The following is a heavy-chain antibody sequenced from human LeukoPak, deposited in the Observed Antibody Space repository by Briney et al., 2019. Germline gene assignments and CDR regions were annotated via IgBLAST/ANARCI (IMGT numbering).Heavy chain of an antibody. CDR1: GFTFSHNA. Sequence: PGGSLRLSCAASGFTFSHNAMSWVRQRPGKGLEWVSAISGSGENTKYADSVKGRFTISRDNSRDTLHLQMNSLRTEDTAVYYCAKDPGPVAGQGMDVWGQGTTVTVSS. J-gene: IGHJ6*02. CDR2: ISGSGENT. V-gene: IGHV3-23*01. CDR3: AKDPGPVAGQGMDV. D-gene: IGHD6-19*01.